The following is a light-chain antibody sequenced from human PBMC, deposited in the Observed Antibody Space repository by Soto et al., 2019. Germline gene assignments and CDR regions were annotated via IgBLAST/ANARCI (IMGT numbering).Light chain of an antibody. V-gene: IGLV1-40*01. CDR1: SSNIGAGYD. J-gene: IGLJ3*02. CDR2: GNS. CDR3: QSYDSSLSGWV. Sequence: QPVLTQPPSVSGAPGQRVTISCTGSSSNIGAGYDVKWYQQLPGTAPKLLIYGNSHRPSGVPDRFSGSKSGTSASLAITGVQAEDEADYYCQSYDSSLSGWVFGGGTKVTVL.